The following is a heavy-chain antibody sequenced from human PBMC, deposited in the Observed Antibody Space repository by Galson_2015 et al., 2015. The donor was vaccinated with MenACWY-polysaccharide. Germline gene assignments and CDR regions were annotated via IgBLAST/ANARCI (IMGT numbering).Heavy chain of an antibody. CDR1: HDSISSSY. D-gene: IGHD1-1*01. CDR3: ARRSLDNWYFDL. V-gene: IGHV4-59*10. J-gene: IGHJ2*01. CDR2: IHATGST. Sequence: EPLSLTCTVYHDSISSSYWSWLRQSADKGLEYIGRIHATGSTAYNPSFRSRVAMSVDLPRNNFSLRLASVTASDTAIYYCARRSLDNWYFDLWGRCALVIVSS.